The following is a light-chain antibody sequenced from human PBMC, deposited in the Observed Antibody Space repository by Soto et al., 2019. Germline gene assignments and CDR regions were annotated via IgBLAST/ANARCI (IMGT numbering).Light chain of an antibody. Sequence: QSVLTQPPSASGTPGQRVTISCSGSSSNIGSNTVNWYQQLPGTAPKLLIYSNNQRPSGVPDRFSSSKSGTSASLAISGLQSEDEADYYCAAWDDSLNASYVFGTGTKLTVL. CDR2: SNN. CDR1: SSNIGSNT. J-gene: IGLJ1*01. CDR3: AAWDDSLNASYV. V-gene: IGLV1-44*01.